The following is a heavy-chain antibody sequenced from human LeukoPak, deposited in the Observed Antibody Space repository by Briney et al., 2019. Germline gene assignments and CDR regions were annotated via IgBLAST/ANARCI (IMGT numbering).Heavy chain of an antibody. CDR2: IRYDGSNK. CDR1: GFTFSSYG. D-gene: IGHD3-9*01. V-gene: IGHV3-30*02. J-gene: IGHJ5*02. Sequence: GGSLRLSCAASGFTFSSYGMHWVRQAPGKGLEWVAFIRYDGSNKYYADSVKGRFTISRDNSKNTLYLQMNSLRAEDTAVYYCAKDRTLRYFDWLNWFDPWGQGTLVTVSS. CDR3: AKDRTLRYFDWLNWFDP.